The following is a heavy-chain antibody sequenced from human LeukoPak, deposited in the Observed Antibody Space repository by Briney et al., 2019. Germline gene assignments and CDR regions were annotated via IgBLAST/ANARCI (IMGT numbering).Heavy chain of an antibody. J-gene: IGHJ4*02. CDR2: IIPIFGTA. D-gene: IGHD5-12*01. CDR1: GGTSSSYA. V-gene: IGHV1-69*13. CDR3: ASLGYSGYDLFDY. Sequence: ASVKVSCKASGGTSSSYAISWVRQAPGQGLEWMGGIIPIFGTANYAQKFQGRVTITADESTSTAYMELSSLRSEDTAVYYCASLGYSGYDLFDYWGQGTLVTVSS.